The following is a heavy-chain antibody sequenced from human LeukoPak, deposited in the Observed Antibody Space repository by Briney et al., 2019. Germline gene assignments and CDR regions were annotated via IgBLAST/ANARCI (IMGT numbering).Heavy chain of an antibody. CDR2: INHSGST. V-gene: IGHV4-34*01. D-gene: IGHD5-18*01. Sequence: PSETLSLTCAVYGGSFSGYYWSWIRQPPGKGLEWIGEINHSGSTNYNPSLKSRVTISVDTSKNQFSLKLSSVTAADTAVYYCAREGQLWVTGYYYYYMDVWGKGTTVTVSS. J-gene: IGHJ6*03. CDR1: GGSFSGYY. CDR3: AREGQLWVTGYYYYYMDV.